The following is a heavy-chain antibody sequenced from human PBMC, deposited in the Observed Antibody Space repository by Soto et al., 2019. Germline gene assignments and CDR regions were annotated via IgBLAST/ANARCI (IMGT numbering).Heavy chain of an antibody. CDR3: AREYYYGMDV. CDR1: GFTFSDYD. Sequence: GGSLRLSCAASGFTFSDYDMTWIRQAPGKGLEWVSYITGSSDYTNYADSVKGRFTISRDNVKNSLYLQMNSLRAEDTAVYYCAREYYYGMDVWGQGTTVTVSS. V-gene: IGHV3-11*05. CDR2: ITGSSDYT. J-gene: IGHJ6*02.